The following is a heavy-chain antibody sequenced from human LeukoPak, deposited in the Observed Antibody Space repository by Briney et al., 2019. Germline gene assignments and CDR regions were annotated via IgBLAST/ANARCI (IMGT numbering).Heavy chain of an antibody. CDR3: AKDQVMYYYGSGSSFDY. D-gene: IGHD3-10*01. CDR2: ISGSGGST. V-gene: IGHV3-23*01. J-gene: IGHJ4*02. Sequence: PGGSLRFSCAASGFTFSSYAMSWVRQAPGKGLEWVSAISGSGGSTYYADYGKGRFTIATDNSKNTLELQRNSLKAEDTAVCYCAKDQVMYYYGSGSSFDYWGKGTLVTVSS. CDR1: GFTFSSYA.